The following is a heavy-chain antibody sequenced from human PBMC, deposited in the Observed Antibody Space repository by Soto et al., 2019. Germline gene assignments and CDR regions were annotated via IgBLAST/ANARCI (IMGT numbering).Heavy chain of an antibody. D-gene: IGHD2-15*01. CDR2: INHSGST. Sequence: SETLSLTCAVYGGSFSCYYWSWIRQPPGKGLEWIGEINHSGSTNYNPSLKSRVTISVDTSKNQFSLKLSSVTAADTAVYYCARGEDIVVVVAAPGGPNWFDPWGQGTLVTAPQ. CDR1: GGSFSCYY. V-gene: IGHV4-34*01. CDR3: ARGEDIVVVVAAPGGPNWFDP. J-gene: IGHJ5*02.